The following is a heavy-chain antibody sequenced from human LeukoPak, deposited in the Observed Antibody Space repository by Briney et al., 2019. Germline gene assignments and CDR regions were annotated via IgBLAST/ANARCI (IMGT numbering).Heavy chain of an antibody. CDR1: GFTFSGYA. V-gene: IGHV3-30-3*01. CDR2: ISYDGSNE. Sequence: PGGSLRLSCAASGFTFSGYAMHWVRQAPGKGLEWVAVISYDGSNEYYADSVKGRFTISRDNSKNTLYLQMNSLSVEDTAVYYCARVSVVYGMDVWGRGTTVTVSS. CDR3: ARVSVVYGMDV. J-gene: IGHJ6*02.